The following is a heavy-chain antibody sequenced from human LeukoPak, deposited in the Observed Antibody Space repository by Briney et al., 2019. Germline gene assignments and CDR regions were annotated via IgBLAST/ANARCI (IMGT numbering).Heavy chain of an antibody. CDR1: GGSVSRGSYY. J-gene: IGHJ4*02. Sequence: SVTVSLTCTVSGGSVSRGSYYWSWIRQSPGKGLEWIGYISYSGSTKYTPSIKSRVTISVDASKNKFSLRLSSVTAADTAVYYCAASYSSAYPEIDYWGKGTLVT. CDR3: AASYSSAYPEIDY. D-gene: IGHD6-19*01. V-gene: IGHV4-61*01. CDR2: ISYSGST.